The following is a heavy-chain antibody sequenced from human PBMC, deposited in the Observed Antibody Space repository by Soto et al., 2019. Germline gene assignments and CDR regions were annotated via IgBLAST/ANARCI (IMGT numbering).Heavy chain of an antibody. CDR1: GFAFSTYD. Sequence: GGSLRLSCAASGFAFSTYDFHWVRQATGEGLEWVSAIGAGHDTYYAGSVKGRFTISRENVKSSLYLQMNSLRAEDTAVYWCAREKTGGGVRALDIWGQGTLVTVSS. J-gene: IGHJ3*02. CDR2: IGAGHDT. CDR3: AREKTGGGVRALDI. D-gene: IGHD7-27*01. V-gene: IGHV3-13*01.